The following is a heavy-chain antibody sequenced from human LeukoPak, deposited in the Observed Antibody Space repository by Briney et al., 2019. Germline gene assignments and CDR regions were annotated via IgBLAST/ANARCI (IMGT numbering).Heavy chain of an antibody. V-gene: IGHV3-33*01. D-gene: IGHD3-10*01. Sequence: PGRSLSLSCAASGFTFITYDMHWVRQAPGKGLEWVAVIWYDGSNKYYADSVKGRFTISRDNSKNTLYLQMNSLRAGDTAVYYCASARESLGPFDYWGQGTLVTVSS. J-gene: IGHJ4*02. CDR3: ASARESLGPFDY. CDR2: IWYDGSNK. CDR1: GFTFITYD.